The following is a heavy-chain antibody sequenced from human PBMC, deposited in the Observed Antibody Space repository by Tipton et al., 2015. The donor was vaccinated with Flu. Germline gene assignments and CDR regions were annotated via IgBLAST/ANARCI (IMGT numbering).Heavy chain of an antibody. D-gene: IGHD3-22*01. V-gene: IGHV4-61*02. CDR3: ARDRLYSASVGYFYVGASDV. Sequence: TLSLTCTVSGGSVSSGTYYWSWIRQPAGEGLEWIGRVSMGGGTNYNPSLSSRVTITIDTSKNQFSLKLTSVTAADTAVYYCARDRLYSASVGYFYVGASDVWGRGTMVTVPP. CDR2: VSMGGGT. J-gene: IGHJ3*01. CDR1: GGSVSSGTYY.